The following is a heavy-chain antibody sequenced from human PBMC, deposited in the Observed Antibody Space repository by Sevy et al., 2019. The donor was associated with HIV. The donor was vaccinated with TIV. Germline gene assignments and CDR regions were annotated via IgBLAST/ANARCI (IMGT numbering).Heavy chain of an antibody. CDR2: IWYNGINK. Sequence: GGSLRLSCVASGFTFSTYGMHWVRQAPGKGLEWVAVIWYNGINKYYADSVKGRFTIFRDNSRNTLDLQMNSLTVEDXXXXXXXXXXXXXDAFDIWGQGTMVTVS. J-gene: IGHJ3*02. CDR1: GFTFSTYG. V-gene: IGHV3-33*01. CDR3: XXXXXXXDAFDI.